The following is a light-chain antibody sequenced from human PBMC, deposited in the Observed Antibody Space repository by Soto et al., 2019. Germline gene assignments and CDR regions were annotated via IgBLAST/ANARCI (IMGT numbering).Light chain of an antibody. Sequence: DIQMTQSPSSLSASVGDRVTITCRASQSIGRYLNWYQQKPGKAPNLLIHTASTLHSGVPSRFSGSGSGTGFTLTISSLQPEDFATYYCQQLNSYPLTFGGGTKVDIK. J-gene: IGKJ4*01. CDR3: QQLNSYPLT. CDR1: QSIGRY. V-gene: IGKV1-9*01. CDR2: TAS.